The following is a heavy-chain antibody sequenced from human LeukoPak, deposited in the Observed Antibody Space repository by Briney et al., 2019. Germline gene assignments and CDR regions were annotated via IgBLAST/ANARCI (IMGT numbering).Heavy chain of an antibody. V-gene: IGHV3-30*18. CDR2: ISYDGGDK. J-gene: IGHJ4*02. CDR1: GFIFNNYA. Sequence: GRSLRLPCAASGFIFNNYAMHWVRQAPGKGLEWEALISYDGGDKYYAESMKGRITISRDNAENTLYLQMNNLRPDDTAFYFCVKEGVEYSYSYGDYWGQGTLVTVSS. D-gene: IGHD3-16*01. CDR3: VKEGVEYSYSYGDY.